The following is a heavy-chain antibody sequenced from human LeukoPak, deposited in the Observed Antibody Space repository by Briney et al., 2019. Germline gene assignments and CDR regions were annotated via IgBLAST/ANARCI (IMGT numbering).Heavy chain of an antibody. CDR3: ARDHPPARGGLDF. J-gene: IGHJ4*02. V-gene: IGHV3-53*01. Sequence: GGSLRLSCAASGLTVSSNHMAWVRQAPGKGLEWVSVIYIGGITYYADSVQGRFTIYRDNSKNTVYLQMNSLRVEETALYYCARDHPPARGGLDFWGQGTQVTVSS. CDR1: GLTVSSNH. CDR2: IYIGGIT. D-gene: IGHD2-2*01.